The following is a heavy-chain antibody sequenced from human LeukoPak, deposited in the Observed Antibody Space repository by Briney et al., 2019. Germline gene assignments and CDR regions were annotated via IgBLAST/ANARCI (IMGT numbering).Heavy chain of an antibody. Sequence: SVKVSCKASGYTFTSYGISWVRQAPGQGLEWMGGIIPIFGTANYAQKFQGRVTITTDESTSTAYMELSSLRSEDTAVYYCARGYCSSTSCPGEYFQHWGQGTLVTVSS. J-gene: IGHJ1*01. V-gene: IGHV1-69*05. CDR3: ARGYCSSTSCPGEYFQH. D-gene: IGHD2-2*01. CDR1: GYTFTSYG. CDR2: IIPIFGTA.